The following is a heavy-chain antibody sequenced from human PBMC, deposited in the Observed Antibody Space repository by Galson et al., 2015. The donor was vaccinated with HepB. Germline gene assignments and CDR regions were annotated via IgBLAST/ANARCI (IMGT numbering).Heavy chain of an antibody. J-gene: IGHJ6*03. V-gene: IGHV5-10-1*01. CDR3: ARRAVILPTNYYYYMDV. CDR1: GYSFTSYW. Sequence: QSGAEVKKPGESLRISCKGSGYSFTSYWISWVRQMPGKGLEWMGRIDPSDSYTNYSPSFQGHVTISADKSISTAYLQWSSLKASDTAMYYCARRAVILPTNYYYYMDVWGKGTTVTVSS. CDR2: IDPSDSYT. D-gene: IGHD1-1*01.